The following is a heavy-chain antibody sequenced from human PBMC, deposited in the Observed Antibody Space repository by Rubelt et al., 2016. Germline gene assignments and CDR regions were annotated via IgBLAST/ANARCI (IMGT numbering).Heavy chain of an antibody. D-gene: IGHD4-23*01. J-gene: IGHJ4*02. CDR1: GYTFTSYG. V-gene: IGHV1-18*01. Sequence: QVQLVQSGAEVKKPGASVKVSCTASGYTFTSYGISWVRQAPGQGLEWMGWISAYNGNTNYAQKLEGRVTMTTDTSTSTAYMELRSLRSDDTAVYYCARDVGGNSVLYYFDYWGQGTLVTVSS. CDR3: ARDVGGNSVLYYFDY. CDR2: ISAYNGNT.